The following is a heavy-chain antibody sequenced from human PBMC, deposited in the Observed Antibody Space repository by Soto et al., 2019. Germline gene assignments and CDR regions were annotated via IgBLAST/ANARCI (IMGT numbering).Heavy chain of an antibody. V-gene: IGHV3-30-3*01. CDR1: GFSFSNFP. CDR3: SRECRYAFRSSWHFDY. CDR2: MSFDGITT. J-gene: IGHJ4*02. D-gene: IGHD3-3*01. Sequence: QVQLVESGGGVVQPGGSLRLSCAASGFSFSNFPMHWFRQAPGKGLEWVAVMSFDGITTYYADSVKGRFTVSRDNSQNTLYLRVNSLRDEDTALYFGSRECRYAFRSSWHFDYWGQGTLVTVSS.